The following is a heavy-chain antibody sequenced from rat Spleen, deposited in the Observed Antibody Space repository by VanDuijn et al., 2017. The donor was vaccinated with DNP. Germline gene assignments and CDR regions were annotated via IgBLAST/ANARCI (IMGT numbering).Heavy chain of an antibody. CDR2: IWGDGST. CDR3: ARSHYSSYNYYIMDA. CDR1: GFSLNSYG. J-gene: IGHJ4*01. V-gene: IGHV2-13*01. Sequence: QVQLKESGPGLVQPSQTLSLTCTVSGFSLNSYGVIWVRQPPGKGLEWMGVIWGDGSTAYNSALKSRLSISRDTSKSQVFLKMSSLKTEDTATYYCARSHYSSYNYYIMDAWGQGASVTVSS. D-gene: IGHD1-2*01.